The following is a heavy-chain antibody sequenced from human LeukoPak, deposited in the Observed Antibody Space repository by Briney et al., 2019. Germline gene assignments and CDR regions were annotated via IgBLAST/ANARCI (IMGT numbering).Heavy chain of an antibody. CDR2: IYYSGST. V-gene: IGHV4-39*07. Sequence: SETLSLTCTVSGGSISSSSYYWGWIRQPPGTGLEWIGSIYYSGSTYYNPSLKSRVTISVDTSKNQFSLKLSSVTAADTAVYYCARGPTVKSRIFYYYYYYMDVWGKGTTVTVSS. CDR3: ARGPTVKSRIFYYYYYYMDV. D-gene: IGHD4-17*01. CDR1: GGSISSSSYY. J-gene: IGHJ6*03.